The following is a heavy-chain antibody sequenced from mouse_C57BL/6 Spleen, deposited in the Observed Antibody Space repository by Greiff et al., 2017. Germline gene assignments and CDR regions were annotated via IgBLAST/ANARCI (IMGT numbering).Heavy chain of an antibody. D-gene: IGHD1-1*01. CDR3: ARGGYYGSSLAY. Sequence: QVHVMQSGAELVRPGSSVKLSCKASGYTFTSYWMDWVQQRPGQGLAWIGNIYPSDSETHYTQKFKDKVTLSVDKSSCTAYMQLSSLTSENSAVYYCARGGYYGSSLAYWGQGTLVTVSA. J-gene: IGHJ3*01. CDR1: GYTFTSYW. V-gene: IGHV1-61*01. CDR2: IYPSDSET.